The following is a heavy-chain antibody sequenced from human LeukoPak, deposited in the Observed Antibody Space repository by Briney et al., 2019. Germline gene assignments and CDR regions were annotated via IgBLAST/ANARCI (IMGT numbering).Heavy chain of an antibody. CDR1: GFTFSSYA. J-gene: IGHJ4*02. D-gene: IGHD3-10*01. CDR2: ISGSGGST. CDR3: AKIFGGPFYYYGSGSFDY. Sequence: GGSLRLSCAASGFTFSSYAMSWVRQAPGKGLEWVSAISGSGGSTYYADSVKGRFTISRDNSKNTLYLQMNSLRAEDTAVYYCAKIFGGPFYYYGSGSFDYWGQGTLVTVSS. V-gene: IGHV3-23*01.